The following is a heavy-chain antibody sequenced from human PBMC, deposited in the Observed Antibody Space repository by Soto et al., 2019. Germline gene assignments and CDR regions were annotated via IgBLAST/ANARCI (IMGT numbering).Heavy chain of an antibody. CDR1: GFMFNHYA. CDR2: ISGSTGTT. V-gene: IGHV3-23*01. Sequence: EQVLESGGGLVQPGGSLRLSCEASGFMFNHYAMAWVRQTPGKGLEWVSVISGSTGTTYYADSVKGRFTISRDNSKKSVYLQMNSLRVEDSALYSCAKVIVLGASTLEYWGPGTRVTVSS. J-gene: IGHJ4*02. D-gene: IGHD6-6*01. CDR3: AKVIVLGASTLEY.